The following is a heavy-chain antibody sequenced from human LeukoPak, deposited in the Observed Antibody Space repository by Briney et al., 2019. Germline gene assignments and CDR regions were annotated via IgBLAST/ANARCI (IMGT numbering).Heavy chain of an antibody. J-gene: IGHJ4*02. V-gene: IGHV3-30-3*01. CDR1: GFTFSSYA. Sequence: PGGSLRLSCAASGFTFSSYAMHWVRQAPGKGLEWVAVISYDGSNKYYADSVKGRFTISRDNSKNTLYLQMNSLRAEDTAVYYCARDPDYGGKLDYWGQGTLVTVSS. CDR3: ARDPDYGGKLDY. CDR2: ISYDGSNK. D-gene: IGHD4-23*01.